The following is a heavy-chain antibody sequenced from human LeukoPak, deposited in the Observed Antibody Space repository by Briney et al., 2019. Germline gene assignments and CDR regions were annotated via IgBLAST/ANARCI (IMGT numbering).Heavy chain of an antibody. CDR2: MNPNSGDT. CDR1: GYTFTSYD. Sequence: ASVKVSCKASGYTFTSYDVHWVRQATGQGLEWMGWMNPNSGDTGYAQKFQGRVTMTRDTSINTAYMELRSLRSEDTAIYYCANIVAAATEYWGQGTLVTVSS. CDR3: ANIVAAATEY. J-gene: IGHJ4*02. V-gene: IGHV1-8*01. D-gene: IGHD1-26*01.